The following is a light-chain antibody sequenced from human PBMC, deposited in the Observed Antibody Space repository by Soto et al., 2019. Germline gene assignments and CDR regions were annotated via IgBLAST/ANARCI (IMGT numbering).Light chain of an antibody. V-gene: IGLV1-51*01. CDR1: SSNIGNNY. Sequence: QSVLTQPPSLSAAPGQSVTISCSGSSSNIGNNYVSWYQQLPGTAPKLIIYENSKRPSGIPDRFSGSKSGTSATLAITGLQTGEEADYYCETWNSGQSAGGVFGGGTKLPVL. CDR3: ETWNSGQSAGGV. J-gene: IGLJ3*02. CDR2: ENS.